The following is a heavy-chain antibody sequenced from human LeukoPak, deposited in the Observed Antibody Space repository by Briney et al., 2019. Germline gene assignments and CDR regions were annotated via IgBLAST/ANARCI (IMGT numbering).Heavy chain of an antibody. CDR2: INHSGST. Sequence: SETLSLTCAVYGGSFSGYYWSWIRQPPGKGLEWIGEINHSGSTNYNPSLKSRVTISVDTSKNQFSLKLSSVTAADTAVYYCARGRTAARPNWFDPWGQGTLATVSS. D-gene: IGHD6-6*01. J-gene: IGHJ5*02. CDR3: ARGRTAARPNWFDP. CDR1: GGSFSGYY. V-gene: IGHV4-34*01.